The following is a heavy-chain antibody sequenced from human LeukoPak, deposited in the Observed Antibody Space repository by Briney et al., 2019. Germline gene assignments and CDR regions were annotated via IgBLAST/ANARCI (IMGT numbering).Heavy chain of an antibody. D-gene: IGHD3-22*01. Sequence: PGGSLRLSCAASGFTFSSYSMNWVRQAPGKGLEWVSSISSSSSYIYYADSVKGRFTISRDNAKNSLYLQMNSLRAEDTAVYYCARGSKTYYYDSSGYYLFDYWGQGTLVTVSS. CDR3: ARGSKTYYYDSSGYYLFDY. J-gene: IGHJ4*02. CDR2: ISSSSSYI. V-gene: IGHV3-21*01. CDR1: GFTFSSYS.